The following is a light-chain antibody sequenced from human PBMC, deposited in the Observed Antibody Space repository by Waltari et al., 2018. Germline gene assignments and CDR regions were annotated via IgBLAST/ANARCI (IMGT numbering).Light chain of an antibody. CDR2: GAS. CDR1: QSVSSNY. Sequence: EIVLTQSPGTLSLSPGERATLSCRASQSVSSNYLAWYQQKPGQAPRLLNYGASSRAPGIPDRFSGSGSGTDFTLTISRLEPEDFAVYYCQQYGSSAFTFGPGTKVDIK. J-gene: IGKJ3*01. V-gene: IGKV3-20*01. CDR3: QQYGSSAFT.